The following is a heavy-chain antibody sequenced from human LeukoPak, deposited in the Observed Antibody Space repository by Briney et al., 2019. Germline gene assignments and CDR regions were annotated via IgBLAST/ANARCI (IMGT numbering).Heavy chain of an antibody. J-gene: IGHJ4*02. CDR3: ARMSSTWIQLPFDY. V-gene: IGHV3-7*03. CDR1: GFTFSSYW. CDR2: IKQDGSEK. D-gene: IGHD5-18*01. Sequence: GGSLRLSCAASGFTFSSYWMSWVRQAPGKGLEWVANIKQDGSEKYYVDSVKGRFTISRDNAKNSLYLQMNSLRAEDTAVYYCARMSSTWIQLPFDYWGQGTLVTVSS.